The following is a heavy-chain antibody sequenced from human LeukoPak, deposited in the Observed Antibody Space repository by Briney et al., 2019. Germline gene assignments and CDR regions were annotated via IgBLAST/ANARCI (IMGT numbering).Heavy chain of an antibody. Sequence: GGSLRLSCTASGFTVGDYAMSWVRQAPGKGLEWVGFIRSKAYGGTTEYAASVKGRFTISRDDSKSIAYLQMNILKTEDTAVYYCTRDSYFDWLYSDAFDIWGQGTMVTVSS. CDR1: GFTVGDYA. CDR3: TRDSYFDWLYSDAFDI. CDR2: IRSKAYGGTT. J-gene: IGHJ3*02. D-gene: IGHD3-9*01. V-gene: IGHV3-49*04.